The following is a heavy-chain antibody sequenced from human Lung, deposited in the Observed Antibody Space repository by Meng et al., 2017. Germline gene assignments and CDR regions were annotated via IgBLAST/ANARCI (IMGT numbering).Heavy chain of an antibody. CDR1: GFTFSAYS. J-gene: IGHJ4*02. Sequence: VQVVGLGGGLRKSGGYLTRSCAASGFTFSAYSVNWVRQAPGKGLEWVSSISSGSSYIYYADSVKGRFTISRDNAKNSLYLHMNSLRVEDTGLYYCARDYGGNSGGYWGQGTLVTVSS. V-gene: IGHV3-21*03. CDR3: ARDYGGNSGGY. D-gene: IGHD4-23*01. CDR2: ISSGSSYI.